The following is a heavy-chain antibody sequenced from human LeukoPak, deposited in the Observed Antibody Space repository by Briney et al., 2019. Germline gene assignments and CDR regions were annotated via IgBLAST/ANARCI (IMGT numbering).Heavy chain of an antibody. V-gene: IGHV4-59*13. D-gene: IGHD5-18*01. CDR1: DGSITGYY. Sequence: SETLSLTCTVSDGSITGYYWSWIRQPPGKGLEWIGYIYDTGSTNYNPSLKSRVIISVDTSKNQFSLNLTSVTAADTAVYYCARDFQPGDTAMTSFDYWGQGTLVTVSS. CDR2: IYDTGST. CDR3: ARDFQPGDTAMTSFDY. J-gene: IGHJ4*02.